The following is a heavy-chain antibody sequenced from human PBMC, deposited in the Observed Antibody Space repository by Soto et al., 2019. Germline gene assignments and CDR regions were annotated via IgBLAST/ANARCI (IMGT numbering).Heavy chain of an antibody. CDR1: GGSISSGGYY. J-gene: IGHJ5*02. CDR3: ARGAGYSSSPMSWFDP. Sequence: QVQLQESGPGLVKPSQTLSLTCTVSGGSISSGGYYWSWIRQHPGKGLEWIGYIYYSGSTYYNPSLKSRVTISVDTSKNQFSLKLSSVTAADTAVYYCARGAGYSSSPMSWFDPWGQGTLVTVSS. V-gene: IGHV4-31*03. CDR2: IYYSGST. D-gene: IGHD6-6*01.